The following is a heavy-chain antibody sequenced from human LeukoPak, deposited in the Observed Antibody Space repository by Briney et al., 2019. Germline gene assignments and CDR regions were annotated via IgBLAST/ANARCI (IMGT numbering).Heavy chain of an antibody. J-gene: IGHJ3*02. CDR1: GYTFTSYD. D-gene: IGHD2-8*01. CDR3: ARPYCTNGVCYLRPDAFDI. Sequence: ASVKVSCKASGYTFTSYDINWVRQATGQGLEWMGWMNPNSGNTGYAQKFQGRVTMTRNTSISTAYMELSSLRSEDTAVYYCARPYCTNGVCYLRPDAFDIWGQETMVTVSS. V-gene: IGHV1-8*01. CDR2: MNPNSGNT.